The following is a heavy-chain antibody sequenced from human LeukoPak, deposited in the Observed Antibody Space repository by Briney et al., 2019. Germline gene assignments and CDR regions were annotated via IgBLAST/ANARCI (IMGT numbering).Heavy chain of an antibody. V-gene: IGHV4-34*01. D-gene: IGHD6-19*01. J-gene: IGHJ4*02. Sequence: NPSETLSLTCAVYGGSFSGYYWSWIRQPPGKGLEWIGEINHSGSTNYNPSLKSRVTISVDTSKNQFSLKLSSVTAADTAVYYCASRIAVAGPYYFDYWGQGTLVTVSS. CDR1: GGSFSGYY. CDR2: INHSGST. CDR3: ASRIAVAGPYYFDY.